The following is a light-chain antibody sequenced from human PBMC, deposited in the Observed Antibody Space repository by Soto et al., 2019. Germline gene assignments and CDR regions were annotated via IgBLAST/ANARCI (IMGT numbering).Light chain of an antibody. CDR2: EVS. Sequence: QSVLTQPPSASGSPGQSVTISCTGTSSDVGAYNYVSWYQQHPGKAPKLMIYEVSKRPSGVPDRFSGSKSGNTASLTVSGLQAEDEADYYCSSHAGSYTYVFGTGTKVTVL. V-gene: IGLV2-8*01. CDR3: SSHAGSYTYV. J-gene: IGLJ1*01. CDR1: SSDVGAYNY.